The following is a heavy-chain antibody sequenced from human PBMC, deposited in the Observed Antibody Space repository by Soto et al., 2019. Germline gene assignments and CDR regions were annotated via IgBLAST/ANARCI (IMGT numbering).Heavy chain of an antibody. D-gene: IGHD3-3*01. Sequence: GSGPTLVNPTQTLTLTCTFSGFSLSTRGMGVSWIRQPPGKALEWLARIDWEDDKYYRTSLKTRLTISRDTSENQVLLTVTNMDPVDTATYYCARIRKGTYYDLSNPVDYYYMDVWGKGTTVTVSS. J-gene: IGHJ6*03. CDR1: GFSLSTRGMG. CDR3: ARIRKGTYYDLSNPVDYYYMDV. CDR2: IDWEDDK. V-gene: IGHV2-70*11.